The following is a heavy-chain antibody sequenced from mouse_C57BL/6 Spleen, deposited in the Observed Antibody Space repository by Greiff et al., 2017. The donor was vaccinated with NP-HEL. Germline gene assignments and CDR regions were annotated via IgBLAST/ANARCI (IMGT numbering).Heavy chain of an antibody. J-gene: IGHJ1*03. V-gene: IGHV2-2*01. Sequence: VQLKESGPGLVQPSQSLSITCTVSGFSLTSYGVHWVRQSPGKGLEWLGVIWSGGSTDYNAAFISRLSISKDNSKSQVFFKMNSLQADDTAIYYCARKHYYGSSYWYFDVWGTGTTVTVSS. CDR2: IWSGGST. D-gene: IGHD1-1*01. CDR3: ARKHYYGSSYWYFDV. CDR1: GFSLTSYG.